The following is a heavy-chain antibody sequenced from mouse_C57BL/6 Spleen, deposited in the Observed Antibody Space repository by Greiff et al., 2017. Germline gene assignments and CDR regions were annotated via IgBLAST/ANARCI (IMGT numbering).Heavy chain of an antibody. Sequence: LQESGAELVKPGASVKISCKASGYAFSSYWMNWVKQRPGKGLEWIGQIYPGDGDTNYNGKFKGKATLTADKSSSTAYLQLSSLTSEDSAVYVCARSGLPSYAMDYWGQGTSVTVSS. CDR3: ARSGLPSYAMDY. CDR2: IYPGDGDT. V-gene: IGHV1-80*01. CDR1: GYAFSSYW. D-gene: IGHD3-1*01. J-gene: IGHJ4*01.